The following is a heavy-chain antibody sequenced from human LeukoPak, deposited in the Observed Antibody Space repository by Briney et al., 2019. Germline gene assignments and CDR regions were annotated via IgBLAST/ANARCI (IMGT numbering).Heavy chain of an antibody. CDR2: IYHSGST. D-gene: IGHD2-2*01. Sequence: TASQTLSLTCTVSGGSISSDDYYWAWIRQPPGKGLEWIGYIYHSGSTHYNPSLKSRVTISVDRSKNQFSLKLSSVTAADTAVYYCARGRNQLLNDAFDIWGQGTMVTVSS. V-gene: IGHV4-30-2*01. CDR3: ARGRNQLLNDAFDI. J-gene: IGHJ3*02. CDR1: GGSISSDDYY.